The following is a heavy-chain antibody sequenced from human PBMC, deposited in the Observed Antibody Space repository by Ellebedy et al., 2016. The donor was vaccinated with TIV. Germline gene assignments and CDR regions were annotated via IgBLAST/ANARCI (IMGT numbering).Heavy chain of an antibody. J-gene: IGHJ4*02. CDR2: IKQDGTDK. D-gene: IGHD4-17*01. CDR1: GFTFSTYW. Sequence: GGSLRLSCAASGFTFSTYWMNWVRQAPGKGLEWVANIKQDGTDKNYVDSVRGRFTISRDNAKKSLFLQMSNVRAEDTALYYCARGLSDYGDFKLDSWGQGTLVAVSS. V-gene: IGHV3-7*03. CDR3: ARGLSDYGDFKLDS.